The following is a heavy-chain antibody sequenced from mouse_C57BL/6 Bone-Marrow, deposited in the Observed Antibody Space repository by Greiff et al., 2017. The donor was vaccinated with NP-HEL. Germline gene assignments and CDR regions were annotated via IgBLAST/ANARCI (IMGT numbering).Heavy chain of an antibody. Sequence: EVQLQQSGPVLVKPGASVKLSCKASGYTFTDYYMNWVKQSHGKSLEWIGVINPYNGGTSYNQKFKGKATLTVDKSSSTAYMELNSLTSEDSAVSYCARRDGSSLWYFDVWGTGTTVTVSS. CDR2: INPYNGGT. D-gene: IGHD1-1*01. V-gene: IGHV1-19*01. J-gene: IGHJ1*03. CDR1: GYTFTDYY. CDR3: ARRDGSSLWYFDV.